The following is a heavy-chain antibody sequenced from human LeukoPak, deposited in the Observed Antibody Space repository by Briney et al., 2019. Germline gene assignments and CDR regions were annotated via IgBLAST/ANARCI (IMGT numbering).Heavy chain of an antibody. CDR2: ISYDGSNK. D-gene: IGHD2-2*01. CDR3: ARGSPYCSSTSCYFRWFDP. V-gene: IGHV3-30-3*01. J-gene: IGHJ5*02. Sequence: GRSLRLSCAASGFTFSSYAMHWVRQAPGKGLEWVAVISYDGSNKYYADSVKGRFTISRDNSKNTLYLQMNSLRAEDTAVYYCARGSPYCSSTSCYFRWFDPWGQGPLVTVSS. CDR1: GFTFSSYA.